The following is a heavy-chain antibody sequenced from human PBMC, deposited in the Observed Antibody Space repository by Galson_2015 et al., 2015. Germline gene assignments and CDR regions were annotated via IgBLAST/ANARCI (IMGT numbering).Heavy chain of an antibody. CDR1: GFTFSNAW. Sequence: SLRLSCAASGFTFSNAWMSWVRQAPGKGLEWVGRIKSKTDGGTTDYAAPVKGRFTISRDDSENTLYLQMNSLKTEDTAVYYCTTRGMWFGQLWTLVDYWGQGTLVTVSS. V-gene: IGHV3-15*01. CDR3: TTRGMWFGQLWTLVDY. D-gene: IGHD5-18*01. CDR2: IKSKTDGGTT. J-gene: IGHJ4*02.